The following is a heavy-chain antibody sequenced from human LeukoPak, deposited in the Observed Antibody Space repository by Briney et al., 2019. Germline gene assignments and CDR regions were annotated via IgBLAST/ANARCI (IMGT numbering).Heavy chain of an antibody. D-gene: IGHD2-2*01. V-gene: IGHV3-11*01. CDR3: AKDLIDIVVVPAENWFDP. Sequence: PGGSLRLSCAASGFTFSDYYMSWIRQAPGKGLEWVSYISSSGSTIYYADSVKGRFTISRDNAKNSLYLQMNSLRAEDTAVYYCAKDLIDIVVVPAENWFDPWGQGTLVTVSS. J-gene: IGHJ5*02. CDR1: GFTFSDYY. CDR2: ISSSGSTI.